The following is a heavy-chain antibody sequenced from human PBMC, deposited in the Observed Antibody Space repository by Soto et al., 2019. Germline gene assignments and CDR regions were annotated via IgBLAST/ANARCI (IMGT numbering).Heavy chain of an antibody. CDR2: IYTSGST. V-gene: IGHV4-4*07. J-gene: IGHJ6*02. D-gene: IGHD3-3*01. CDR3: ARDPTYYDFWSGYHYYYGMDV. CDR1: GCSIRSYY. Sequence: PSETLSLTGPGSGCSIRSYYWRWIRQPAVKGLEWIGRIYTSGSTNYNPSLKSRVTMSVDTSKNQFSLKLSSVTAADTAVYYCARDPTYYDFWSGYHYYYGMDVWGQGTTVTVSS.